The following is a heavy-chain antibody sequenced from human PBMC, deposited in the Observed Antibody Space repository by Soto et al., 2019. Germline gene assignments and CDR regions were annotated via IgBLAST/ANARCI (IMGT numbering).Heavy chain of an antibody. D-gene: IGHD3-16*02. CDR3: ARVSASYQASSGVAGCDP. CDR1: GYSFTSNA. V-gene: IGHV1-18*04. J-gene: IGHJ5*02. Sequence: QVQLVQSGAEVKKPGASVKAAWKTSGYSFTSNAITWLRQAPGQGLARMVWIRTYSGDPSYAQKFQSRVTMTKDTSTNTAYKEFGNLTSDDTAVYYGARVSASYQASSGVAGCDPWGEGNRVTVAS. CDR2: IRTYSGDP.